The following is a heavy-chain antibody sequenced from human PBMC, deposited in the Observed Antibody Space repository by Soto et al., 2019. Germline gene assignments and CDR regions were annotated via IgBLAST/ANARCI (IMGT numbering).Heavy chain of an antibody. CDR3: ARDQAYDYTSPGDYYYYGMDV. CDR1: GGSISSGGHY. V-gene: IGHV4-31*03. J-gene: IGHJ6*02. CDR2: IYYSGST. D-gene: IGHD4-4*01. Sequence: QVQLQESGPGLVKPSQTLSLTCTVSGGSISSGGHYWNWIRQHPGKGLEWIGYIYYSGSTYYNPSLKSRVTISVETSKNQFSLKLSSVTAADTAVYYCARDQAYDYTSPGDYYYYGMDVWGQGTTVTVSS.